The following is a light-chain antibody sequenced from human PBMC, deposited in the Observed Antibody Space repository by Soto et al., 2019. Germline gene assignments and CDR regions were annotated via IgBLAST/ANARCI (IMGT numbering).Light chain of an antibody. CDR1: QSIRSY. CDR2: DAS. Sequence: DIQLTHXXSXLXXXXXYKVTITXRASQSIRSYLNWVQQKPGKAPKLLIYDASSLQTGVPSRFSGSGSGTEFTLTISSLQPDDFATYYCQQYNSYSRTFGQGTKV. J-gene: IGKJ1*01. V-gene: IGKV1-5*01. CDR3: QQYNSYSRT.